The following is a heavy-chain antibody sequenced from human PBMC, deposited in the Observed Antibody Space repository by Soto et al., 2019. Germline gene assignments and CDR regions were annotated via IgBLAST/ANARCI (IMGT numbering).Heavy chain of an antibody. V-gene: IGHV3-30*18. J-gene: IGHJ6*02. CDR3: AKEVAGTYYYYYGMDV. D-gene: IGHD6-19*01. CDR2: ISYDGSNK. CDR1: GFTFSSYG. Sequence: PGGSLRLSCAASGFTFSSYGMHWARQAPGKGLEWVAVISYDGSNKYYADSVKGRFTISRDNSKNTLYLQMNSLRAEDTAVFYCAKEVAGTYYYYYGMDVWGQGTTVTVSS.